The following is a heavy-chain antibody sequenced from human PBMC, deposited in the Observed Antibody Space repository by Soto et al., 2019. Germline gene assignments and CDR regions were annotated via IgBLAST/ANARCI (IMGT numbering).Heavy chain of an antibody. CDR1: EFTLSNYA. CDR3: AKVSSSWYAGFFDL. CDR2: LSDSGISI. V-gene: IGHV3-23*01. D-gene: IGHD6-13*01. J-gene: IGHJ4*02. Sequence: GGSLRLSCAASEFTLSNYAMTWVRQAPGKGLEWVSGLSDSGISIYYADSVKDRLTISRDNSKNTLYLQIHTLRAEDTAVYYCAKVSSSWYAGFFDLWGQGTLVTVSS.